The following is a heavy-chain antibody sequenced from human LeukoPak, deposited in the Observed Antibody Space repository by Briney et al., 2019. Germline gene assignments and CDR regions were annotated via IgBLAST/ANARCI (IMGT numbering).Heavy chain of an antibody. CDR1: GFTFSSYS. CDR2: ISSSSSYI. CDR3: ARDWVRGVIISDY. V-gene: IGHV3-21*01. J-gene: IGHJ4*02. Sequence: PGGFLRLSCAASGFTFSSYSMNWVRQAPGKGLEWVSSISSSSSYIYYADSVKGRFTISRDNAKNSLYLQMNSLRAEDTAVYYCARDWVRGVIISDYWGQGTLVTVSS. D-gene: IGHD3-10*01.